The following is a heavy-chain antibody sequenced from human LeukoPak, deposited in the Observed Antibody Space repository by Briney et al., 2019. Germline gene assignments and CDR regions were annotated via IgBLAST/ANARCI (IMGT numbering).Heavy chain of an antibody. D-gene: IGHD3-10*01. Sequence: GRSLRLSCAAFGFTFSSYGMHWVRQAPGKGLEWVAVISYDGSNKYYADSVKGRFTISRDNSKNTLYLQMNSLRAEDTAVYYCAKDTSGFGELLFYYYYYGMDVWGQGTTVTVSS. CDR2: ISYDGSNK. CDR1: GFTFSSYG. CDR3: AKDTSGFGELLFYYYYYGMDV. V-gene: IGHV3-30*18. J-gene: IGHJ6*02.